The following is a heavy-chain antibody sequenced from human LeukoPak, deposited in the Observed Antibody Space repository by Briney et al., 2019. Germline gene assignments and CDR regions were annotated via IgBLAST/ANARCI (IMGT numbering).Heavy chain of an antibody. CDR1: GGSVSSGSYY. D-gene: IGHD6-13*01. CDR3: ARAGISSSWYLSYRGAIDY. J-gene: IGHJ4*02. Sequence: KPSETLSLTCTVSGGSVSSGSYYWSWIRQPPGKGLEWIGYIYYSGSTNYNPSLKSRVTISVDTSKNQFSLKLSSVTAADTAVYYCARAGISSSWYLSYRGAIDYWGQGTLVTVSS. V-gene: IGHV4-61*01. CDR2: IYYSGST.